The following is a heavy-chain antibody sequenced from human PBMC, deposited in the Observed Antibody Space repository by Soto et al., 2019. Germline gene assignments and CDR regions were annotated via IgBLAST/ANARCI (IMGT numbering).Heavy chain of an antibody. V-gene: IGHV4-34*01. CDR1: GVSFSGYY. CDR2: INHSGST. CDR3: AGLREVRDYYYYGMDV. Sequence: SETLSLTCAVYGVSFSGYYWSWIRQPPGKGLEWIGEINHSGSTNYNPSLKSRVTISVDTSKNQFSLKLSSVTAADTAVYYCAGLREVRDYYYYGMDVWGQGTTVTVSS. J-gene: IGHJ6*02. D-gene: IGHD3-10*01.